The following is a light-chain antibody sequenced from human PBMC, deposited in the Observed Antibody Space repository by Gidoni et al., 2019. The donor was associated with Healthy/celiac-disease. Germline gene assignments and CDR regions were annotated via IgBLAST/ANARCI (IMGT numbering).Light chain of an antibody. V-gene: IGLV3-1*01. J-gene: IGLJ1*01. CDR2: QDS. CDR3: QAWDSSTFYV. CDR1: KLGDNY. Sequence: SYELTQPPSVSVSPGQTASITCSGDKLGDNYACWYQQKPGQSPVLVIYQDSKRPSGLPERFSGSTSGNTATLTISGTQAMDEADYYCQAWDSSTFYVFGTGTKVTVL.